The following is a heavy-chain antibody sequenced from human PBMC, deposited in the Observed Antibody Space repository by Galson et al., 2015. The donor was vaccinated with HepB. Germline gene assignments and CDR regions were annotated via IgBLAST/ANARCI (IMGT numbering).Heavy chain of an antibody. D-gene: IGHD3-16*01. CDR1: GFTFSSYG. Sequence: SLRLSCAASGFTFSSYGMNWVRQAPGKGPEWVAYISSTDNSIYYADSVKGRFTISRDNPKKSLYLEMNGLRDDDTAIYYCARSRFPWGAPGDFEYWGQGTLVTVSS. J-gene: IGHJ4*02. CDR3: ARSRFPWGAPGDFEY. V-gene: IGHV3-48*02. CDR2: ISSTDNSI.